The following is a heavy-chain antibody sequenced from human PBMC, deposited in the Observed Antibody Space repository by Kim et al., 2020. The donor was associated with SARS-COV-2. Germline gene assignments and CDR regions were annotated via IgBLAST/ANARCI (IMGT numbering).Heavy chain of an antibody. Sequence: GGSLRLSCAASGFTFSSYAMSWVRQAPGKGLEWVSAISGSGGSTYYADSVKGRFTISRDNSKNTLYLQMNSLRAEDTAVYYCAKGGAVPTETYYYYYGMDVWGQGTTVTVSS. D-gene: IGHD1-26*01. CDR1: GFTFSSYA. CDR2: ISGSGGST. V-gene: IGHV3-23*01. J-gene: IGHJ6*02. CDR3: AKGGAVPTETYYYYYGMDV.